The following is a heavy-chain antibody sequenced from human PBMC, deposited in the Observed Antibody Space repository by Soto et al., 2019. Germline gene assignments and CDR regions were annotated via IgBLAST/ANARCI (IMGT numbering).Heavy chain of an antibody. J-gene: IGHJ5*02. CDR2: IGWNGTII. D-gene: IGHD2-2*01. V-gene: IGHV3-9*01. Sequence: EVQLVESGGGLVQPGRSLRLSCAASGFTYDDYAMHWVRQAPGKGLEWVSGIGWNGTIIGYADSVKGRFTISRDNAKKSLYLQMNSLRPEDTAFYYCARQISSNFCKINRRFDPWGQGTLVTVSS. CDR1: GFTYDDYA. CDR3: ARQISSNFCKINRRFDP.